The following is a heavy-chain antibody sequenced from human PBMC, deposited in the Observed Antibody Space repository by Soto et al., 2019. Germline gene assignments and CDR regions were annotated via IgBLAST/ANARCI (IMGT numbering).Heavy chain of an antibody. CDR3: VRCVGPYYYYMDV. CDR1: GGSISSGGYY. V-gene: IGHV4-31*03. CDR2: IYYSGST. Sequence: QVQLQESGPGLVKPSQTLSLTCTVAGGSISSGGYYWSWIRQHPGKGLEWIGYIYYSGSTYYNPSLKSRVTISVDTSKNQFSLKLSSVTAADTAVYYCVRCVGPYYYYMDVWGKGTTVTVS. J-gene: IGHJ6*03. D-gene: IGHD3-3*01.